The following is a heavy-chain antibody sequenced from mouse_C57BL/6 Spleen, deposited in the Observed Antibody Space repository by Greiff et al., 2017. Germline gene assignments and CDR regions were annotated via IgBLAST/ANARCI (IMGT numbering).Heavy chain of an antibody. CDR3: ASYYGSSYGYFDV. CDR1: GYTFTSYT. CDR2: INPSSGYT. V-gene: IGHV1-4*01. D-gene: IGHD1-1*01. Sequence: VQLQESGAELARPGASVKMSCKASGYTFTSYTMHWVKQRPGQGLDWIGYINPSSGYTKYNQKFKDKATLTADKSSSTAYMQLSSLTSEDSAVYYCASYYGSSYGYFDVWGTGTTVTVSS. J-gene: IGHJ1*03.